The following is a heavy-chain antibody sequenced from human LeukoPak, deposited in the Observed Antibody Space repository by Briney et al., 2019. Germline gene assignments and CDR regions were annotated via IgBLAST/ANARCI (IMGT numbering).Heavy chain of an antibody. Sequence: SETLSLTCTVSGGSINSYYWSWIRQPPGKGLEWIGYIYYTGSTIYNPSLKSRPTISIDTSRNQISLKLTSVTAADTAVYYCVRRGGTWMYYFDSWGQGTLVTVSS. D-gene: IGHD3-16*01. CDR3: VRRGGTWMYYFDS. CDR2: IYYTGST. J-gene: IGHJ4*02. CDR1: GGSINSYY. V-gene: IGHV4-59*08.